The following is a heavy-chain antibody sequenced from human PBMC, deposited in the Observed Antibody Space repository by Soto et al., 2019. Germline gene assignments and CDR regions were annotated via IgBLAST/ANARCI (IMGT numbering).Heavy chain of an antibody. D-gene: IGHD2-2*02. CDR3: ARDDPDTGDGFDI. CDR1: GASMNTYF. Sequence: SETLSLTGTVCGASMNTYFCSWIRQPAGKGLEWIGRVYTTGSTNFNPSLKSRVTMSVDTSKKQVSLKLISLIAADTGLYYCARDDPDTGDGFDILGPGTMLAV. CDR2: VYTTGST. V-gene: IGHV4-4*07. J-gene: IGHJ3*02.